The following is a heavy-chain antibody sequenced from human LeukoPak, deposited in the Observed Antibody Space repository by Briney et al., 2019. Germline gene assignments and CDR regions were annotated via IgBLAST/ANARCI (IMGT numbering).Heavy chain of an antibody. V-gene: IGHV4-39*07. Sequence: SETLSLTCTVSGGSISSSSYYWGWIRQPPGKGLEWIGSIYYSGSTYYNPSLKSRVTISVDTSKNQFSLKLSSVTAADTAVYYCARAVITMVRGVIRNYYYYYMDVWGKGTTVTVSS. D-gene: IGHD3-10*01. CDR3: ARAVITMVRGVIRNYYYYYMDV. CDR2: IYYSGST. J-gene: IGHJ6*03. CDR1: GGSISSSSYY.